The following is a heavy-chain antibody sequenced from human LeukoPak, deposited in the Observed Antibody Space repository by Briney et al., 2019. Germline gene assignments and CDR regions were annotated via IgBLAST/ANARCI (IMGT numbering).Heavy chain of an antibody. D-gene: IGHD6-6*01. J-gene: IGHJ4*02. CDR3: AKDARAGYSSSNVFDY. CDR2: MNIDGSEK. V-gene: IGHV3-7*01. CDR1: GFTFSSYW. Sequence: GGSLRLSCAASGFTFSSYWMGWVRQAPGKRLEWVANMNIDGSEKYYADSVKGRFTISRDNARNSVYLQMNSLRVEDTAVYYCAKDARAGYSSSNVFDYWGQGTLVTVSS.